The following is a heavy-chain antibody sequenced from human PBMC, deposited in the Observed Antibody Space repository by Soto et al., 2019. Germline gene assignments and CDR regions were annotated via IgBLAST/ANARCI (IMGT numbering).Heavy chain of an antibody. V-gene: IGHV3-48*02. D-gene: IGHD3-22*01. CDR1: GFTFGSYS. CDR2: IKSSSNDI. CDR3: ARVYYYERRAIFGY. Sequence: EVQLVESGGGLVKPGGSLRLSCVASGFTFGSYSMAWVRQAPGKGPEWVSYIKSSSNDIYYADSVTGRFTISRDNAKNSLHLQMNSLRDDDTAVYYCARVYYYERRAIFGYWGQGTLVTVSS. J-gene: IGHJ4*02.